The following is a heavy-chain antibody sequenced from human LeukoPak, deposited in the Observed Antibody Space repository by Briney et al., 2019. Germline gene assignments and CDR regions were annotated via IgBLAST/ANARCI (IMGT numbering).Heavy chain of an antibody. V-gene: IGHV3-15*01. J-gene: IGHJ4*02. D-gene: IGHD2-2*01. CDR2: IKNKTNGGTT. CDR1: GFTFSSAW. Sequence: GGSLRLSCAASGFTFSSAWMTWVRQAPGKGLEWVGHIKNKTNGGTTDYAAPVKCRFIISRDDSKNTLYLQMNSLRTEDTAVYYCARGFCSSAYCYQGPFDFWGQGTLVTVSS. CDR3: ARGFCSSAYCYQGPFDF.